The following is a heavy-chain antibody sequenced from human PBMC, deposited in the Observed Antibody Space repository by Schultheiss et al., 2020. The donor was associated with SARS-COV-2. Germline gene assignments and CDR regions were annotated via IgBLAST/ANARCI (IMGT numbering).Heavy chain of an antibody. CDR2: IFYSGST. V-gene: IGHV4-61*01. J-gene: IGHJ4*02. Sequence: SETLSLTCTVSAGSVSSGSYYWSWIRQPPGKGLEWIGYIFYSGSTNYNPSLKSRVTISVDTSKNQFSLKLSSVTAADTAVYYCARNLVNWDSGYDSPLPDEDYWGQGTLVTVSS. CDR3: ARNLVNWDSGYDSPLPDEDY. CDR1: AGSVSSGSYY. D-gene: IGHD5-12*01.